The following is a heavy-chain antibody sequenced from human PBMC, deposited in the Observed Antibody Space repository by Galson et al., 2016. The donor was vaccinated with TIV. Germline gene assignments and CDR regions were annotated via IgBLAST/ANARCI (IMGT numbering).Heavy chain of an antibody. J-gene: IGHJ2*01. CDR3: ARVYGGADYWYFDL. CDR2: IKGENGNT. D-gene: IGHD4-23*01. V-gene: IGHV1-3*01. CDR1: GYTFTNHV. Sequence: SVKVSCKASGYTFTNHVIHWVRQAPGQSLEWMGWIKGENGNTKYSEKFQGRVTFTRDTSATTIYMELRSLRSDDSSVYYCARVYGGADYWYFDLWGRGTPVMVSS.